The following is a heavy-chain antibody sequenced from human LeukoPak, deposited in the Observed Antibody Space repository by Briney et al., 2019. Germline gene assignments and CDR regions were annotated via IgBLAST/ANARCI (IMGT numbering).Heavy chain of an antibody. CDR2: ISWNSGSI. Sequence: GGSLRLSCAASGFTFSSYAMSWVRQAPGKGLEWVSGISWNSGSIGYADSVKGRFTISRDNAKNSLYLQMNSLRAEDTALYYCAKCSDSSDYDAFDIWGQGTMVTVSS. V-gene: IGHV3-9*01. CDR3: AKCSDSSDYDAFDI. J-gene: IGHJ3*02. CDR1: GFTFSSYA. D-gene: IGHD3-22*01.